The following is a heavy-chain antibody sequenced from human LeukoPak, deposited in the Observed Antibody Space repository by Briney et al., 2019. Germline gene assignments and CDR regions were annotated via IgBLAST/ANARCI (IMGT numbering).Heavy chain of an antibody. J-gene: IGHJ4*02. CDR2: ISYDGSNK. V-gene: IGHV3-30*04. D-gene: IGHD3-22*01. Sequence: GGSLRLSCAASGFTFSSYAMHWVRQAPGKGLEWVAVISYDGSNKYYADSVKGRFTISRDNSKNTLYLHMNSLRAEDTAVYYCARGKLLLDYWGQGTLVTVSS. CDR1: GFTFSSYA. CDR3: ARGKLLLDY.